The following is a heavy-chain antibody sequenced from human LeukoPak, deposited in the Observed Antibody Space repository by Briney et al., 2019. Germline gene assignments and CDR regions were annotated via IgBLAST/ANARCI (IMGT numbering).Heavy chain of an antibody. CDR3: ARDSALRCSSTSCYFDY. V-gene: IGHV1-2*02. Sequence: ASVKVSCKASGYTFTGYYMHWVRQAPGQGLEWMGWINPNSGGTNYAQKFQGRVTLTADKSTSTVYMELGSLTSEDTAAYYCARDSALRCSSTSCYFDYWGQGTLVTVSS. CDR1: GYTFTGYY. CDR2: INPNSGGT. D-gene: IGHD2-2*01. J-gene: IGHJ4*02.